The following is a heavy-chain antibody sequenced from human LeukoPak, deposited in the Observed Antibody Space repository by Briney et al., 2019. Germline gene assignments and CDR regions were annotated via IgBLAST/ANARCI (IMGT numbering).Heavy chain of an antibody. V-gene: IGHV5-10-1*01. J-gene: IGHJ5*02. CDR1: GYSFTSYW. D-gene: IGHD4-11*01. CDR3: ASTSYGDDYSNYEVLGWFDP. Sequence: GESLRISCKGSGYSFTSYWISWVRQMPGKGLEWMGRIDPSDSYTNYSPSFQGHVTISADKSISTAYLQWSSLKASDTAMCYCASTSYGDDYSNYEVLGWFDPWGQGTLVTVSS. CDR2: IDPSDSYT.